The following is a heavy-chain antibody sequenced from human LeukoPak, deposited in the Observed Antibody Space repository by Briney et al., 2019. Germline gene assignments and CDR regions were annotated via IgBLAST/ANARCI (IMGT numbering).Heavy chain of an antibody. Sequence: GGSLRLSCAASGFTFSSYWMHWVRQAPGKGLVWVSRINNDGSSTSYSDSVKGRFTISRDNAKNTLYLQMNSLRAEDTAVYYCARPTKEGSSWYWWFDPWGQGTLVTVSS. D-gene: IGHD6-13*01. CDR3: ARPTKEGSSWYWWFDP. V-gene: IGHV3-74*01. J-gene: IGHJ5*02. CDR1: GFTFSSYW. CDR2: INNDGSST.